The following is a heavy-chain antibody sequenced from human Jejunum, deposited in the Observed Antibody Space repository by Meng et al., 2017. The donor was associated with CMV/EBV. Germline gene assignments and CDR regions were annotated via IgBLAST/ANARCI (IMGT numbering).Heavy chain of an antibody. D-gene: IGHD3-22*01. CDR3: AKGYDSGGYYYSDY. CDR1: GFTFSSYA. Sequence: EVQLLESGGGLVQPGGSLRISWEASGFTFSSYAMNWVRRAPGKGLEWVSAISGSGANTYYADSVKGRFTVSRDNSRNTLNLQMNSLRAEDMAIYYCAKGYDSGGYYYSDYWGQGTLVTVSS. CDR2: ISGSGANT. J-gene: IGHJ4*02. V-gene: IGHV3-23*01.